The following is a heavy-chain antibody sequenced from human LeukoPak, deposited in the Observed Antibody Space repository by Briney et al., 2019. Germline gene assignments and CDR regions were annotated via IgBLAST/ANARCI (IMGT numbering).Heavy chain of an antibody. J-gene: IGHJ3*02. Sequence: GSLRLSCAASGFTFSSYWMSWVRQAPGKGLEWVSAISGSGDSTYYADSVKGRFTISRDTSNNTLYLQMKSLRAEDTAVYYCAKDIYTIDAFDIWGQGTMVTVSS. D-gene: IGHD3-16*01. CDR2: ISGSGDST. CDR3: AKDIYTIDAFDI. V-gene: IGHV3-23*01. CDR1: GFTFSSYW.